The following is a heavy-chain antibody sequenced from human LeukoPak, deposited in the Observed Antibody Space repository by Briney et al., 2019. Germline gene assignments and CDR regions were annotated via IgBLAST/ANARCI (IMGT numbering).Heavy chain of an antibody. CDR3: AKADNYDILTGYSSYYFDY. D-gene: IGHD3-9*01. J-gene: IGHJ4*02. CDR1: GFIFSSYA. Sequence: GGSLRLSCAASGFIFSSYAMHWVRQAPGRGLEWVAIISYDGSNKYYADSVKGRFTISRDNSKNTLYLQMNSLRAEDTAVYYCAKADNYDILTGYSSYYFDYWGQGTLVTVSS. CDR2: ISYDGSNK. V-gene: IGHV3-30-3*01.